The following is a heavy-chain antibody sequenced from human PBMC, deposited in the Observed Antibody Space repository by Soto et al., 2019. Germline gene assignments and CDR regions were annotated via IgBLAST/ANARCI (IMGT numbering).Heavy chain of an antibody. J-gene: IGHJ4*02. D-gene: IGHD3-16*01. Sequence: QVQLQESGPGLVKPSETLSLTCTVFGGSVSSGAYYWTWIRQAPGKGLEWIGYISFTGDTTYNPSLRSRVAIAVDTSKNQFALRLRSATAADTALYYCSRGRQYYESMIWGQGTLVPVSP. CDR3: SRGRQYYESMI. CDR1: GGSVSSGAYY. V-gene: IGHV4-61*08. CDR2: ISFTGDT.